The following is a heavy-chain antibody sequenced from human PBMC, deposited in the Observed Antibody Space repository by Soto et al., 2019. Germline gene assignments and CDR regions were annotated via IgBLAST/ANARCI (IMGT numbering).Heavy chain of an antibody. V-gene: IGHV4-34*01. Sequence: PSETLSLTCAVYGGSFSGYYWSWIRQPPGKWLEWIGEINHSGSTNYNPSLKSRVTISVDTSKNQFSLKLSSVTAADTAVYYCARGHFPGGNYSAYSSQRTFVIVSS. CDR2: INHSGST. D-gene: IGHD3-16*01. CDR1: GGSFSGYY. J-gene: IGHJ4*02. CDR3: ARGHFPGGNYSAY.